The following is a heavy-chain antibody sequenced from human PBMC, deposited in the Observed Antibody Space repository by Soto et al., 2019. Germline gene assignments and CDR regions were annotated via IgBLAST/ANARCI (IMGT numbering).Heavy chain of an antibody. V-gene: IGHV4-30-4*01. CDR3: ARDGYYGSGSYWNYYYYGMDV. D-gene: IGHD3-10*01. CDR1: GGSISSGDYY. Sequence: TSETLSLTCTVSGGSISSGDYYWSWIRQPPGKGLEWIGYIYYSGSTYYNPSLKSRVTISVDTSKNQFSLKLSSVTAADTAVYYCARDGYYGSGSYWNYYYYGMDVWGQGTTVTVSS. J-gene: IGHJ6*02. CDR2: IYYSGST.